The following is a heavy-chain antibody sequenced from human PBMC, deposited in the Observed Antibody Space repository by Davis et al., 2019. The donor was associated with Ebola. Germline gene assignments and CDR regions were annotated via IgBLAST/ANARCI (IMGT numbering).Heavy chain of an antibody. V-gene: IGHV3-23*01. CDR3: ARDPTRTYYDFWSGSSDYYYGMDV. J-gene: IGHJ6*02. CDR2: ISGSGGSK. Sequence: PGGSLRLSCASSGFTLSTYGMTWVRQAPGKGLEWVPAISGSGGSKYCPDSVKGRFTISRDNSKNTLYLQMNSLRAEDTAVYYCARDPTRTYYDFWSGSSDYYYGMDVWGQGTTVTVSS. CDR1: GFTLSTYG. D-gene: IGHD3-3*01.